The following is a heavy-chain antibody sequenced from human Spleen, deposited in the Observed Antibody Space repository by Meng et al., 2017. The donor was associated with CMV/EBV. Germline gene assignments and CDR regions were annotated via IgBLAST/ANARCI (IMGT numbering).Heavy chain of an antibody. CDR2: INAGNGNT. CDR1: YTCTSDA. V-gene: IGHV1-3*01. D-gene: IGHD3-10*01. Sequence: YTCTSDAMLRVRQATGLRLESMRWINAGNGNTKYSQKFQCRVTSTRDKSASTVYMELRRPRYEDMYLYYCARELLWFGELSKNRPFDYWGQGTLVTVSS. CDR3: ARELLWFGELSKNRPFDY. J-gene: IGHJ4*02.